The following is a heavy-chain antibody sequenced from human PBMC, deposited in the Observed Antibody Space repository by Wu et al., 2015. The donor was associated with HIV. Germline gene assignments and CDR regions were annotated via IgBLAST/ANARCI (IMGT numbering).Heavy chain of an antibody. V-gene: IGHV1-46*01. CDR2: INPSGGST. D-gene: IGHD5-18*01. CDR3: ARDGGRGYNYASLDY. J-gene: IGHJ4*02. CDR1: GYIFTTYY. Sequence: QVQLVQSGAEVKKAWGLSDGSCKASGYIFTTYYIHWVRQAPGQGLEWMGIINPSGGSTTYTQKFQGRVTMTRDTSTSTVYMKLSGLRSEDTAIYYCARDGGRGYNYASLDYWGQGTLITVSS.